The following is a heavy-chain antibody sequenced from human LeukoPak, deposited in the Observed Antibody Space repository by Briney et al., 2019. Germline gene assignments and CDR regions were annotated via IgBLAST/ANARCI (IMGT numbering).Heavy chain of an antibody. V-gene: IGHV4-39*01. CDR3: ARHDSSGPYNAFDI. CDR2: MYYSGNT. CDR1: GGSISRSTYY. J-gene: IGHJ3*02. Sequence: PSETLSLTCTVSGGSISRSTYYWGWIRQPPGKGLEWIGSMYYSGNTYYNPSLKSRVTISVDTSKNQSFLKLSSVTAADTAVYYCARHDSSGPYNAFDIWGQGTMVTVSS. D-gene: IGHD3-22*01.